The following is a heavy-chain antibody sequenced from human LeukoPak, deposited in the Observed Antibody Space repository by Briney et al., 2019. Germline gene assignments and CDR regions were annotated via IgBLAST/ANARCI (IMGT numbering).Heavy chain of an antibody. V-gene: IGHV3-23*01. CDR1: GFTFSSYA. D-gene: IGHD3-10*01. J-gene: IGHJ5*02. Sequence: GGSVTLSCAASGFTFSSYAMSWVRQAPGKGLEWVSAISGSGGSTYYADSVKGRFTISRDNSKNTLYLQMNSLRAEDTAVYYCAKDSLYGSGSYSPWNWFDPWGQGTLVTVSS. CDR2: ISGSGGST. CDR3: AKDSLYGSGSYSPWNWFDP.